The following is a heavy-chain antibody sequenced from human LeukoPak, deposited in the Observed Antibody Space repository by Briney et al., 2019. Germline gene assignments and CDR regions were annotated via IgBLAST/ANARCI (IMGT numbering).Heavy chain of an antibody. CDR3: AKDISNYDFWSGFYT. D-gene: IGHD3-3*01. CDR1: GLSFVDYA. Sequence: GGSLRLSCAASGLSFVDYAMHCVRHAPGKGLEWVFFIRGDGGGAYYADSVKGRFTISRDNSKNSLYLQMNSLRSQDTALYYCAKDISNYDFWSGFYTWGQGTLVTVSS. V-gene: IGHV3-43*02. J-gene: IGHJ5*02. CDR2: IRGDGGGA.